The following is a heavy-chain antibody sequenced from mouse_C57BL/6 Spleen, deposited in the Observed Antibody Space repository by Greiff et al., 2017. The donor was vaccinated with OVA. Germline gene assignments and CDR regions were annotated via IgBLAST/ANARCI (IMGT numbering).Heavy chain of an antibody. CDR2: IDPETGGT. J-gene: IGHJ2*01. D-gene: IGHD1-1*01. Sequence: QVHVKQSGAELVRPGASVTLSCKASGYTFTDYEMHWVKQTPVHGLEWIGAIDPETGGTAYNQKFKGKAILTADKSSSTAYMELRSLTSEDSAVYYCTTYGSSYCDYWGQGTTLTVSS. V-gene: IGHV1-15*01. CDR3: TTYGSSYCDY. CDR1: GYTFTDYE.